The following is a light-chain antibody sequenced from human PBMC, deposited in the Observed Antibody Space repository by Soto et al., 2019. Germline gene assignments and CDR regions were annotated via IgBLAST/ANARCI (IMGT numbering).Light chain of an antibody. J-gene: IGKJ1*01. CDR1: QSSSSW. CDR3: QQYNSYSRT. CDR2: DAS. Sequence: DIQITLSPSTLSASVGDRVTITCRASQSSSSWLAWYQQKPWKAPKLLIYDASSLESGVPSRFSGSGSGTEFTLTISSLQPDDFATYYCQQYNSYSRTFGQGTKVDIK. V-gene: IGKV1-5*01.